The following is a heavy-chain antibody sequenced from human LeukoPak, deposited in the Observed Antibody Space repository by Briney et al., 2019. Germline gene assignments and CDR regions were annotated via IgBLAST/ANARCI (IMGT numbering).Heavy chain of an antibody. D-gene: IGHD3-3*01. Sequence: ASVKVSCKASGYTFTSYYMHWVRQAPGQGLEWMGIINPSGGSTSYAQKFQGRVTMTRDTSTSTVYMELSSLRAEDTAVYYCARDQHYDFWSGHFDYWGQGTLVIVSS. J-gene: IGHJ4*02. CDR1: GYTFTSYY. CDR2: INPSGGST. CDR3: ARDQHYDFWSGHFDY. V-gene: IGHV1-46*01.